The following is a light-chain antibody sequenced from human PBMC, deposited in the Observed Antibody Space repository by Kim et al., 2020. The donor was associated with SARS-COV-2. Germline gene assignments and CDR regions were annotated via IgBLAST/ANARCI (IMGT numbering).Light chain of an antibody. CDR1: QNVPNCY. V-gene: IGKV3-20*01. CDR2: GSS. Sequence: TAGERVTLSCRASQNVPNCYLAWYQPKPGQAPRLLIYGSSTRVTGIPDRCSGSGSGTDFTLTISRLEPEDFAVYHCQQYGTSRITFGQGTRLEIK. CDR3: QQYGTSRIT. J-gene: IGKJ5*01.